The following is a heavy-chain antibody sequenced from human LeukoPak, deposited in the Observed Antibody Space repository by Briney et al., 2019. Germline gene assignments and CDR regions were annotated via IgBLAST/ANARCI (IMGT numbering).Heavy chain of an antibody. CDR3: AREEYSSGLDY. J-gene: IGHJ4*02. D-gene: IGHD6-19*01. V-gene: IGHV1-69*04. Sequence: SVKVSCKASGGTFSSYAISWVRQAPGQGLEWMGRIIPILGIANYAQKFQGRVTITADKSTSTAYMELSSPRSEDTAVYYCAREEYSSGLDYWGQGTLVTVSS. CDR2: IIPILGIA. CDR1: GGTFSSYA.